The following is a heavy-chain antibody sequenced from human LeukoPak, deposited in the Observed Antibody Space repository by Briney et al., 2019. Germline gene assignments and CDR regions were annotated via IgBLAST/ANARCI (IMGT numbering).Heavy chain of an antibody. V-gene: IGHV3-66*01. D-gene: IGHD3-22*01. J-gene: IGHJ1*01. Sequence: SGGSLRLSCAASGFTFSNAWMSWVRQAPGKGLECVAVIYSGGDTYYADSVKGRFTISRDNAKNSLYLQMNSLRAEDTAVYYCATYSSLNRREFQYWGQGTLLTVSS. CDR1: GFTFSNAW. CDR2: IYSGGDT. CDR3: ATYSSLNRREFQY.